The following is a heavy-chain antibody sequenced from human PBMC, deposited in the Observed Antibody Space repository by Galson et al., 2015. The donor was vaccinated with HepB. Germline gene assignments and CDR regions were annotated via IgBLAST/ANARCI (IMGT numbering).Heavy chain of an antibody. CDR3: AKGASSSGRSGQRNFDN. D-gene: IGHD6-19*01. Sequence: SLRLSCAASGFTFDDYAMHWVRQAPGKGLEWVSGISAGGGSTYYAASAKGRFTISRDNSKNTLYLQMNGLRAEDTAVYFCAKGASSSGRSGQRNFDNWGQGTLVTVSS. CDR1: GFTFDDYA. V-gene: IGHV3-23*01. CDR2: ISAGGGST. J-gene: IGHJ4*02.